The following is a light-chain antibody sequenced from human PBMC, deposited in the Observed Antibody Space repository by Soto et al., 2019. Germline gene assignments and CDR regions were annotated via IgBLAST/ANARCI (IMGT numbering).Light chain of an antibody. CDR1: QSISSW. J-gene: IGKJ4*01. CDR3: IQDNKYPLT. V-gene: IGKV1-5*01. Sequence: DIQITQSPSTPSECVGERVTITYRASQSISSWLAWYQQKPGKAPQLLIYATSSLHSGVPSRFSGSGSGTDFTLTITSLQPEEFATYHCIQDNKYPLTVGRGNKVDIK. CDR2: ATS.